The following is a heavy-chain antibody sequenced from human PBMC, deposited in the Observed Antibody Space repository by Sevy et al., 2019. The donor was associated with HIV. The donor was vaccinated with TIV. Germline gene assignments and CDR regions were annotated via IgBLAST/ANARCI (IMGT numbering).Heavy chain of an antibody. V-gene: IGHV3-20*04. Sequence: GGSLRLSCAASGFTSDDYGMTWVRQVPGRGLEWVSGINWNGISTGYAKSVKGRFTISRDNAKNSLYLQMNSLRAEDTALYYCARGGWGYCSRSTCYALDFWGQGTLVTVSS. CDR1: GFTSDDYG. J-gene: IGHJ4*02. CDR2: INWNGIST. D-gene: IGHD2-2*01. CDR3: ARGGWGYCSRSTCYALDF.